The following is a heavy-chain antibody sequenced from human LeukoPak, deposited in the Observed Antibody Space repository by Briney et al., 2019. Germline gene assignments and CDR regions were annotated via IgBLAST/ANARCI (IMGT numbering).Heavy chain of an antibody. V-gene: IGHV3-23*01. CDR2: ISGSGGST. J-gene: IGHJ3*02. D-gene: IGHD2-2*02. CDR3: ARDPGGPHTVKWDAFDI. Sequence: GGSLRLSCAASGFTFSSYAMSWVRQAPGKGLEWVSAISGSGGSTYYADSVKGRFTISRDNSKNTLYLQMNSLRAEDTAVYYCARDPGGPHTVKWDAFDIWGQGTMVTVSS. CDR1: GFTFSSYA.